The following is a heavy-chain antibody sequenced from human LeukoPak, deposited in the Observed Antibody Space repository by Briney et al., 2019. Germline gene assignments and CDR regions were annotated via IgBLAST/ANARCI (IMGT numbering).Heavy chain of an antibody. V-gene: IGHV4-4*08. D-gene: IGHD6-13*01. Sequence: PSETLSLTCTVSGGSVSSYYWSWIRQPPGKGLEWIGYISNSGNTNYNPSLKSRVTISLDSSKNHFSLSLSSVTAADTAVYYCARDAGAAAAFYYFDFWGQGTLVTVSS. CDR1: GGSVSSYY. CDR2: ISNSGNT. CDR3: ARDAGAAAAFYYFDF. J-gene: IGHJ4*02.